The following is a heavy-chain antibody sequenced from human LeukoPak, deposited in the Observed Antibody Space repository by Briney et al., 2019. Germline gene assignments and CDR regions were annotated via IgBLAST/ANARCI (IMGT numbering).Heavy chain of an antibody. J-gene: IGHJ4*02. CDR1: GFTFSSYA. CDR3: AKVARVVVITGAFDY. D-gene: IGHD3-22*01. V-gene: IGHV3-23*01. CDR2: ISGSGGST. Sequence: GGSLRLSCAASGFTFSSYAMSWVRQAPGKGLEWVSAISGSGGSTYYADSVKGRFTISRDNSKNTLYLQMNSLRAGDTVVYYCAKVARVVVITGAFDYWGQGTLVTVSS.